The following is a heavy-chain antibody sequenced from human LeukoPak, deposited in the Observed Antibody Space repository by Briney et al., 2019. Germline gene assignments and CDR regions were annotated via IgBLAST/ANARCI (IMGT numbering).Heavy chain of an antibody. J-gene: IGHJ4*02. D-gene: IGHD3-22*01. CDR2: IYYSGST. CDR3: ARTSSPYDSSSYYFGY. Sequence: SETLSLTCTVSGGSISSSSYYWGWIRQPPGKGLEWIGSIYYSGSTYYNPSLKSRVTISVDTSKNQFSLKLSSVTAADTAVYYCARTSSPYDSSSYYFGYWGQGTLVTVSS. CDR1: GGSISSSSYY. V-gene: IGHV4-39*07.